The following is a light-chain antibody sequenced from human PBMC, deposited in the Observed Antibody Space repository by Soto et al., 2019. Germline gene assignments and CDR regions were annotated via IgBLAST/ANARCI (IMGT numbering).Light chain of an antibody. Sequence: EILLTQSPGTLSLSPGERATLSCRASQSVSSSYLSWYQLKPGQAPRLLIYGASSRATGIPDRFSGSGSGTDFTLTISRLEPEDFAVYYCQQYGYSFSAFGQGTKVE. J-gene: IGKJ1*01. V-gene: IGKV3-20*01. CDR3: QQYGYSFSA. CDR2: GAS. CDR1: QSVSSSY.